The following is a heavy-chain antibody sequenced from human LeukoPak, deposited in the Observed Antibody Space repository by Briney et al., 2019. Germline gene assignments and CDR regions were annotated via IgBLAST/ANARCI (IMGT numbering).Heavy chain of an antibody. CDR2: IYYSGST. V-gene: IGHV4-59*01. J-gene: IGHJ4*02. Sequence: SETLSLTCTVSGGSISSYYWSWIRQPPGKGLEWIGYIYYSGSTNYNPSLKSRVTISVDTSKNQFSLKLSSVTAADTAVYYCARPSGVADYYCDYWGQGTLVTVSS. CDR1: GGSISSYY. D-gene: IGHD2-15*01. CDR3: ARPSGVADYYCDY.